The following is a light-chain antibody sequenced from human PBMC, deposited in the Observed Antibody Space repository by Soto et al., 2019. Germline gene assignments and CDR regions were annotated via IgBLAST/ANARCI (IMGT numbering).Light chain of an antibody. Sequence: DLRMTQSPSSLSASVGDRVTITCRASQSITTYLNWYQQRPGKAPKLLIYVASSLQSGVPSRFSGRGSGTDFTLTISSLQPEDFATYYCQEGETFVQGTKVEVK. V-gene: IGKV1-39*01. CDR1: QSITTY. CDR2: VAS. J-gene: IGKJ1*01. CDR3: QEGET.